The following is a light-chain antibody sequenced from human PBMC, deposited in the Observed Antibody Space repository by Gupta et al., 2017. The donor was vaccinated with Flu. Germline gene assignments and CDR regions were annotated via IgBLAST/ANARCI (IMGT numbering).Light chain of an antibody. J-gene: IGKJ5*01. CDR2: DAS. Sequence: DIQMTQSPSSLSASVGDRVTITCQASQDISNYLNWYQQKAGKAPKLLIYDASNLETGVPSRFSGSGSGTDFTFTISSLQPEVIATYYCQQYDNLLTFGQGTRLEIK. CDR1: QDISNY. V-gene: IGKV1-33*01. CDR3: QQYDNLLT.